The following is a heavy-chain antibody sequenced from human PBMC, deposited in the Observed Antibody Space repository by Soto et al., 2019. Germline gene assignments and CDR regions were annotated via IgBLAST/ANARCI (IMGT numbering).Heavy chain of an antibody. CDR2: IYYSGST. CDR1: GGYISSYY. CDR3: ARLTVTYDLYYFDY. D-gene: IGHD4-17*01. J-gene: IGHJ4*02. V-gene: IGHV4-59*08. Sequence: PSETLSLTCTLSGGYISSYYWSWIRQPPGKGLEWIGYIYYSGSTNYNPSLKSRVTISVDTSKNQFSLKLSSVTAADTAVYYCARLTVTYDLYYFDYWGQGTLVTVSS.